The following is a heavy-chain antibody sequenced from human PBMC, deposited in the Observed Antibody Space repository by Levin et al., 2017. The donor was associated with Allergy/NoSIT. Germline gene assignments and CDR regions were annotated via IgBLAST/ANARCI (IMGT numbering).Heavy chain of an antibody. CDR1: GGSFSGYY. D-gene: IGHD2-15*01. CDR3: ARGRVRLRYCSGGSCYSNWFDP. V-gene: IGHV4-34*01. Sequence: SQTLSLTCAVYGGSFSGYYWSWIRQPPGKGLEWIGEINHSGSTNYNPSLKSRVTISVDTSKNQFSLKLSSVTAADTAVYYCARGRVRLRYCSGGSCYSNWFDPWGQGTLVTVSS. J-gene: IGHJ5*02. CDR2: INHSGST.